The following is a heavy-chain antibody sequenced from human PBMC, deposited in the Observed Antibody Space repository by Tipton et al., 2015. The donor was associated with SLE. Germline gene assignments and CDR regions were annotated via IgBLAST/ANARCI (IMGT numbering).Heavy chain of an antibody. CDR2: IYRGGDT. Sequence: SLRLSCAASGFSVSSNYMKWVRQAPGKGLECVSVIYRGGDTYYPDSVKGRFTISRDNSKNTLYLQMNSLTGDDTAVYYCAKEMRGYYPIHWGQGTTVTVSS. D-gene: IGHD1-26*01. CDR3: AKEMRGYYPIH. V-gene: IGHV3-53*05. CDR1: GFSVSSNY. J-gene: IGHJ6*02.